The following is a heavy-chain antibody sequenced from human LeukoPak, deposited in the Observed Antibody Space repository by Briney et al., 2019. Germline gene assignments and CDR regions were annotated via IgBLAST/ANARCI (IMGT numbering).Heavy chain of an antibody. CDR2: IIPIFGTA. CDR1: GGTFSSYA. V-gene: IGHV1-69*13. D-gene: IGHD2-2*01. CDR3: ARDRAYCSSTSCSDGGY. J-gene: IGHJ4*02. Sequence: SVKVSCKASGGTFSSYAISWVRRAPGQGLEWMGGIIPIFGTANYAQKFQGRVTITADESTSTAYMELSSLRSEDTAVYYCARDRAYCSSTSCSDGGYWGQGTLVTVSS.